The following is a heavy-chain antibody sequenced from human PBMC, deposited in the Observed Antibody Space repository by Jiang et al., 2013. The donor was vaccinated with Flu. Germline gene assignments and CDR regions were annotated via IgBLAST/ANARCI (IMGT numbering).Heavy chain of an antibody. D-gene: IGHD4-17*01. J-gene: IGHJ4*02. CDR2: IIPIFGTA. CDR3: AVGKKGAYGDPFDY. CDR1: GGTFSSYA. Sequence: QLVESGAEVKKPGSSVKVSCKASGGTFSSYAINWVRQAPGQGLECMGGIIPIFGTANYAQKFQGRVTITADKSTSTAYMELSSLRSEDTAVYYCAVGKKGAYGDPFDYWGQGTLVTVSS. V-gene: IGHV1-69*06.